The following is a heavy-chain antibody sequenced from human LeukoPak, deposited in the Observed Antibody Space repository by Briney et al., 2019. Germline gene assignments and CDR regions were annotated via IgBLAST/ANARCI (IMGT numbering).Heavy chain of an antibody. CDR2: ISWDGGST. Sequence: PGGSLRLSRAASGFTFDDYTMHWVRQAPGKGLEWVSLISWDGGSTYYADSVKGRFTISRDNSKNSLYLQMNSLRTEDTALYYCAKDMEVRGVSSDAFDIWGQGTMVTVSS. J-gene: IGHJ3*02. V-gene: IGHV3-43*01. CDR1: GFTFDDYT. D-gene: IGHD3-10*01. CDR3: AKDMEVRGVSSDAFDI.